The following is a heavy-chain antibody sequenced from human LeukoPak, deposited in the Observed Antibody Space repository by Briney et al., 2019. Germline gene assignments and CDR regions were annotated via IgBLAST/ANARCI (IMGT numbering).Heavy chain of an antibody. J-gene: IGHJ5*02. CDR3: ARDLKYSSAPDVDKTSDP. CDR2: IIPIFDAT. CDR1: GGTFSSYA. D-gene: IGHD6-25*01. Sequence: GSSVKVSCKASGGTFSSYAFSWVRQAPGQGLEWMGGIIPIFDATNYAQKFQGRVTITTDESTSTAYMELSSLRSEDTAVYYCARDLKYSSAPDVDKTSDPWGQGTLVTVSS. V-gene: IGHV1-69*05.